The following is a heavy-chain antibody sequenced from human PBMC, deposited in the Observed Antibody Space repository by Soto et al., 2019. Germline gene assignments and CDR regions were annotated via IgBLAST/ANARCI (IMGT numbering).Heavy chain of an antibody. Sequence: GGSLRLSCAASGFTFSSYGMHWVRQAPGKGLEWVAVISYDGSNKYYADSVKVRFTISRDNSNNTLYLQMNSLRAEDTAVYYCAKGYDFWSGYYSSGTPQPLDXLGQGTTVTVS. CDR3: AKGYDFWSGYYSSGTPQPLDX. V-gene: IGHV3-30*18. CDR2: ISYDGSNK. CDR1: GFTFSSYG. J-gene: IGHJ6*02. D-gene: IGHD3-3*01.